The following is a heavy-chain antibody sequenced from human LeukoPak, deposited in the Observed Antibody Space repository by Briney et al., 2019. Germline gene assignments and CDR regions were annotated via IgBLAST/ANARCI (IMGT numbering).Heavy chain of an antibody. J-gene: IGHJ4*02. V-gene: IGHV3-7*01. CDR1: GFTFSNYW. CDR3: ARDTGGGASFDY. Sequence: PGGSLRLSCAASGFTFSNYWMGWVRQAPGRGLEWVANVRQDGSEKYYVGSVKGRFTISRDNSKNSLYLQMNSLRAEDTAVYYCARDTGGGASFDYWGQGTLVTVSS. CDR2: VRQDGSEK. D-gene: IGHD1-14*01.